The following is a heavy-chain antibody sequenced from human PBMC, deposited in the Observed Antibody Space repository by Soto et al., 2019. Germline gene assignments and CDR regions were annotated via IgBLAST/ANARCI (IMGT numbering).Heavy chain of an antibody. D-gene: IGHD3-10*01. V-gene: IGHV1-69*12. J-gene: IGHJ6*02. CDR3: AREGGSGNYRYYAMDV. Sequence: QVQLVQSGAEVKKPGPSVKVSCKASGGTFSSYAISWVRQAPGQGLEWMGGIIPIFGTANYAQKFQGRVTITADESTSTAYMELSSLRSEDTAVYYCAREGGSGNYRYYAMDVWGQGTTVTVSS. CDR2: IIPIFGTA. CDR1: GGTFSSYA.